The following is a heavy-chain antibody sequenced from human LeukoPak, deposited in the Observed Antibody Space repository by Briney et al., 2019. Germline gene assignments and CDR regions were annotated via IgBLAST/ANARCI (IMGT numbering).Heavy chain of an antibody. CDR3: ARDSATVLLPYYYYMDV. CDR1: GYTFTNYY. D-gene: IGHD4-17*01. V-gene: IGHV1-46*01. CDR2: INPSDGST. Sequence: ASVPVSCMASGYTFTNYYIHWVRQPPGQGLEWMGIINPSDGSTSYAQNFQGRVTMTRDTSTSTVYMELSSLRSDDTAVYYWARDSATVLLPYYYYMDVWGKGTTVTVSS. J-gene: IGHJ6*03.